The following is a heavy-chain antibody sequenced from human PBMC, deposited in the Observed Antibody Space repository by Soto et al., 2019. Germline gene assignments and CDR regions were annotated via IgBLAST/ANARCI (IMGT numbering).Heavy chain of an antibody. CDR1: GFTFTSSA. J-gene: IGHJ6*02. Sequence: SVKVSFKASGFTFTSSAVQWVRQARGQRLEWIGWIVVGSGNTNYAQKFQERVTITRDMSTSTAYMELSSLRSEDTAVYYCAADRPTVATSYYYYGMDVWGQGTTVTVSS. CDR2: IVVGSGNT. D-gene: IGHD4-4*01. V-gene: IGHV1-58*01. CDR3: AADRPTVATSYYYYGMDV.